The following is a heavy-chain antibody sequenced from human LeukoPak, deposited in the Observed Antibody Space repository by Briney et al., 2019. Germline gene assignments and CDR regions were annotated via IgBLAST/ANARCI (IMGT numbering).Heavy chain of an antibody. D-gene: IGHD6-19*01. J-gene: IGHJ4*02. CDR1: GGSFSGYY. Sequence: SETLSLTCAVYGGSFSGYYWSWIRQPPGKGLEWIGEINHSGSTNYNPSLKSRVTISVDTSKNQFSLKLSSVTAADTAVYYCARTCGWYNFDYWGQGTLVTVSS. CDR2: INHSGST. CDR3: ARTCGWYNFDY. V-gene: IGHV4-34*01.